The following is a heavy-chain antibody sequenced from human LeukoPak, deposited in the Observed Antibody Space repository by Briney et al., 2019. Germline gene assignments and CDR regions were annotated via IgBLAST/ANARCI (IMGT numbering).Heavy chain of an antibody. CDR3: ARDRTYGDNWFDP. D-gene: IGHD4-17*01. J-gene: IGHJ5*02. CDR1: GFTVSSNY. V-gene: IGHV3-66*01. CDR2: IYSGGST. Sequence: PGGSLRLSCAASGFTVSSNYMSWVRQAPGKGLEWVSVIYSGGSTYYADSVKGRFTISRDNSQNTLYLQMNSLRAEDTAVYYCARDRTYGDNWFDPWGQGTLVTVSS.